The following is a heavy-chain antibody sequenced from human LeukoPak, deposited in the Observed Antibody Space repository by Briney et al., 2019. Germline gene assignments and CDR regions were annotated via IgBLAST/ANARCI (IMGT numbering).Heavy chain of an antibody. V-gene: IGHV3-33*01. Sequence: AGSLRLSCAASGFTVSNYGMHWVRQAPGKGLEWVAVVSHDDTYEKSADSVMGRFTISRDNSRNTLYLQMNSLKAEDTAVYYCARDVTLREEEANWFDPWGQGTLVPVSS. CDR1: GFTVSNYG. CDR3: ARDVTLREEEANWFDP. D-gene: IGHD1-26*01. J-gene: IGHJ5*02. CDR2: VSHDDTYE.